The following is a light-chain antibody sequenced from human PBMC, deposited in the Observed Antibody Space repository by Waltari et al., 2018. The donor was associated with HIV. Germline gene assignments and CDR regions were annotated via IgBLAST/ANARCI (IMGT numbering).Light chain of an antibody. V-gene: IGLV1-40*01. CDR2: GDN. Sequence: CTGSSSNIGAGYDVHWYRQLPGTAPKLLIYGDNNRPSGVPDRFSGSKSGTSASLAITGLQAEDEANYYCQSYDSSLSGSVVFGGGTKLTVL. CDR1: SSNIGAGYD. CDR3: QSYDSSLSGSVV. J-gene: IGLJ2*01.